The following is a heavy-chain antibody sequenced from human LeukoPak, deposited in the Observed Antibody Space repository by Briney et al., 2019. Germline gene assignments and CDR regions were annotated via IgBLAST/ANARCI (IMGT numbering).Heavy chain of an antibody. V-gene: IGHV1-69*13. CDR1: GGTFSSYA. J-gene: IGHJ3*02. CDR2: IIPIFCTA. D-gene: IGHD6-6*01. CDR3: ARESQLSIEYISSWDAFDI. Sequence: SVKVSCKASGGTFSSYAISWVRQAPGQGLEWMGGIIPIFCTANYAQKFQGRVTITADESTSTAYMELSSLRSEDTAVYYCARESQLSIEYISSWDAFDIWGQGTMVTVSS.